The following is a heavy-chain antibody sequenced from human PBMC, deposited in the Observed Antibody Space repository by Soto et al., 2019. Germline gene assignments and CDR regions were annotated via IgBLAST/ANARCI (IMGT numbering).Heavy chain of an antibody. Sequence: GGSLRLSCVASGFTFSRYNMHWVRQAPGKGLEWVAYVTTSGDTMFYADSVEGRFAISRDVAKNSVHLQMNSLGDEDTAVYYCVREEASGSSGLTYHYYYHGMYVWGQGTTVTVSS. V-gene: IGHV3-48*02. D-gene: IGHD3-10*01. CDR2: VTTSGDTM. CDR1: GFTFSRYN. J-gene: IGHJ6*02. CDR3: VREEASGSSGLTYHYYYHGMYV.